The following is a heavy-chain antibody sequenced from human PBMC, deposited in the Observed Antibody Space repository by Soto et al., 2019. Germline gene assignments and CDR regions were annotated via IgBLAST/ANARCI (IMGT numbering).Heavy chain of an antibody. D-gene: IGHD2-2*01. CDR1: GGSISSGGYY. Sequence: ETLSLTCTVSGGSISSGGYYWSWIRQHPGKGLEWIGYIYYSGSTNYNPSLKSRVTISVDTSKNQFSLKLTSVTAADTAVYYCARGSCSSTSCYYYYYMDVWDKGTTVTVS. J-gene: IGHJ6*03. V-gene: IGHV4-61*08. CDR3: ARGSCSSTSCYYYYYMDV. CDR2: IYYSGST.